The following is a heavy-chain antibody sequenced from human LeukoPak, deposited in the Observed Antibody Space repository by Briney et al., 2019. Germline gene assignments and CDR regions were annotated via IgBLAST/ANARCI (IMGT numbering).Heavy chain of an antibody. Sequence: SETLSLTCSVSGGPISNYYWSWIRQPPGKGLEWIGYIHYSGITKYNPSVKSRVTISLDTSKNQFSLKLSSVTAADTAVYYCASSGNYYLTLDYWGQGTLVTVSS. CDR3: ASSGNYYLTLDY. J-gene: IGHJ4*02. CDR1: GGPISNYY. V-gene: IGHV4-59*08. D-gene: IGHD3-10*01. CDR2: IHYSGIT.